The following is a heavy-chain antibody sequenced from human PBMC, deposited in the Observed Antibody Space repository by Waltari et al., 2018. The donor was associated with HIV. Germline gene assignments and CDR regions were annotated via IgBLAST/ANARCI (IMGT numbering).Heavy chain of an antibody. CDR1: GFTFSSSG. J-gene: IGHJ4*02. CDR3: ARDGYCSGGSCYLDY. V-gene: IGHV3-33*01. D-gene: IGHD2-15*01. Sequence: QVQLVESGGGVVQPGRSLRLSCAASGFTFSSSGMHWVRQAPGKGLEWVAVIWYDGSNKYYADSVKGRFTISRDNSKNTLYLQMNSLRAEDTAVYYCARDGYCSGGSCYLDYWGQGTLVTVSS. CDR2: IWYDGSNK.